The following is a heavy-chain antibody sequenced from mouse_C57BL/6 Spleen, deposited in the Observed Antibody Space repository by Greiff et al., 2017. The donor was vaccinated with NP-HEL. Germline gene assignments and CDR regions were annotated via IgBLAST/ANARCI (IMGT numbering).Heavy chain of an antibody. CDR2: IDPETGGT. J-gene: IGHJ3*01. Sequence: QQSGAELVRPGASVTLSCKASGYTFTDYEMHWVKQTPVHGLEWIGAIDPETGGTAYNQKFKGKAILTADKSSSTAYMELRSLTSEDSAVYYCTRRDYGVGFAYWGQGTLVTVSA. CDR1: GYTFTDYE. V-gene: IGHV1-15*01. D-gene: IGHD1-1*01. CDR3: TRRDYGVGFAY.